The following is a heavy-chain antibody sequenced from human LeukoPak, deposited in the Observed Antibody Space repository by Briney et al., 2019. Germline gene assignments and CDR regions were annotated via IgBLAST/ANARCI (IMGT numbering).Heavy chain of an antibody. CDR2: MNHSGST. CDR1: GGSFSGYY. J-gene: IGHJ3*02. D-gene: IGHD2-21*02. V-gene: IGHV4-34*01. Sequence: SETLSLTCAVYGGSFSGYYWSWIRQPPGKGLEWIGEMNHSGSTNYNPSLKSRVTISVDTSKNQFSLKLSSVTAADTAVYYCARHIVVVTAIGPDAFDIWGQGTMVTVSS. CDR3: ARHIVVVTAIGPDAFDI.